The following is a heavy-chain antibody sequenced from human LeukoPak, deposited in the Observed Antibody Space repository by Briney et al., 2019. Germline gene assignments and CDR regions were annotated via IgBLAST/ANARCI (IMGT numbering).Heavy chain of an antibody. Sequence: ASVTVSCKASGYTFTSYYMHWVRQAPGQGLEWMGIINPSGGSTSYAQKFQGRVTMTRDTSTSTVYMELSSLRSEDTAVYYCARENGVYGMGVWGKGTTVTVSS. CDR3: ARENGVYGMGV. J-gene: IGHJ6*04. V-gene: IGHV1-46*01. CDR2: INPSGGST. D-gene: IGHD3-3*01. CDR1: GYTFTSYY.